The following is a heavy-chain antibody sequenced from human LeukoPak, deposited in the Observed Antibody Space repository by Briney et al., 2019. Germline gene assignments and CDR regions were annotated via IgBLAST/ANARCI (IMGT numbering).Heavy chain of an antibody. Sequence: SVKVSCKASGGTFSSYAISWVRQAPGQGLEWMGGIIPIFGTANYAQKFQGRVTITADESTSTAYMELSSLRSEDTAVYYCAKDLGGRTIFGVVSNIYWGQGTLVTVSS. CDR1: GGTFSSYA. CDR3: AKDLGGRTIFGVVSNIY. J-gene: IGHJ4*02. CDR2: IIPIFGTA. D-gene: IGHD3-3*01. V-gene: IGHV1-69*01.